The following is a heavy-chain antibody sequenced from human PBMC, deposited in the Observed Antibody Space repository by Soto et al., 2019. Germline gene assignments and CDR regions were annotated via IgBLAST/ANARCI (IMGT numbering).Heavy chain of an antibody. CDR2: ISSSSSYI. D-gene: IGHD2-2*02. V-gene: IGHV3-21*01. CDR3: ARGWYQLLYGDAFDI. CDR1: GFTFSSYS. J-gene: IGHJ3*02. Sequence: GSLRLSCAASGFTFSSYSMNWVHQAPGKGLEWVSSISSSSSYIYYADSVKGRFTISRDNAKNSLYLQMNSLRAEDTAVYYCARGWYQLLYGDAFDIWGQGTMVTVSS.